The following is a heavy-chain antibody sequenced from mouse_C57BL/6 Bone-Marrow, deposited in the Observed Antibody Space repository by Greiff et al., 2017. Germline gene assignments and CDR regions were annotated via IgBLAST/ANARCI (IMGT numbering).Heavy chain of an antibody. CDR1: GFSLTSYG. CDR3: AKDYYYGSGAMDY. J-gene: IGHJ4*01. CDR2: IWRGGST. D-gene: IGHD1-1*01. V-gene: IGHV2-5*01. Sequence: VPRVESGPGLVQPSQSLSITCTVSGFSLTSYGVHWVRQSPGKGLEWLGVIWRGGSTDYNAAFMSRLSITKDNSKSQVFFKMNSLQADDTAIYXCAKDYYYGSGAMDYWGQGTSVTVSS.